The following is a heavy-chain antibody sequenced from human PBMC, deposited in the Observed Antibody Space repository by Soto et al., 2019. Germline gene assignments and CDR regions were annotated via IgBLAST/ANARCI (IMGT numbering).Heavy chain of an antibody. Sequence: SSETLSLTCAVSGGSISSGGYSCNWIRQPPGKGLEWIGYIYHSGSTYYNPSLKSRVTISVDRSKNQFSLKLSSVTAADTAVYYCARGVTTVTTFDYWGQGTLVTVSS. D-gene: IGHD4-17*01. J-gene: IGHJ4*02. V-gene: IGHV4-30-2*01. CDR1: GGSISSGGYS. CDR3: ARGVTTVTTFDY. CDR2: IYHSGST.